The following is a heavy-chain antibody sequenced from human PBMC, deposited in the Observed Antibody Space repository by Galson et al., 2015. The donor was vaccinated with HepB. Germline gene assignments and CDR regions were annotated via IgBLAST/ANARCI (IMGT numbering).Heavy chain of an antibody. V-gene: IGHV3-7*03. D-gene: IGHD6-19*01. CDR3: AREPSATSGWYYYYYYGMDV. J-gene: IGHJ6*02. Sequence: SLRLSCAASGFTFSSYWMSWVRQAPGKGLEWVANIKQDGSEKYYVDSVKGRFTISRDNAKNSLYLQMNSLRAEDTAVYYCAREPSATSGWYYYYYYGMDVWGQGTTVTVSS. CDR2: IKQDGSEK. CDR1: GFTFSSYW.